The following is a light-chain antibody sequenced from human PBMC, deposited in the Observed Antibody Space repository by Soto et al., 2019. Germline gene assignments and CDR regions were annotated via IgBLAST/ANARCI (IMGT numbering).Light chain of an antibody. CDR3: QQYNRPYT. V-gene: IGKV1-5*03. CDR1: RSISDW. J-gene: IGKJ2*01. CDR2: KTS. Sequence: DIQLTQSPSTLSASVGDRITMTCRASRSISDWLAWYQQRPGKAPNLLIYKTSTLETGVPSRFRGSGSGTEFTLTINSLQPDDFATYYCQQYNRPYTFGQGTKLEIK.